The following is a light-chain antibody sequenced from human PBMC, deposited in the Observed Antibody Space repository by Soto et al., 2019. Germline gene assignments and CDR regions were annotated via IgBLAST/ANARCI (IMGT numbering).Light chain of an antibody. V-gene: IGLV1-44*01. CDR3: AAWDDSLNGVV. Sequence: QSVLTQPPSASGTPGQRVTISCSGSSCDIGTNTVNWYQQLPGTAPKLLIYSSNQRPSGVPDRFSGSKSGTSASLAISGLQSEDEADYYCAAWDDSLNGVVFGGGTKLNVL. CDR1: SCDIGTNT. CDR2: SSN. J-gene: IGLJ2*01.